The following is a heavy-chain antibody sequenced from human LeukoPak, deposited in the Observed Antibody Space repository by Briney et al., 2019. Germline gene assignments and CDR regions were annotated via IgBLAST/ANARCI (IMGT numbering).Heavy chain of an antibody. Sequence: ASVKVSCKASGYTFTGYYMHWVRQAPGQGLEWMGWINPNSGGTNYAQKFQGRVTMTRDTSISTAYMELSRLRSDDTAVYYCARGLRHIVVVTAIRPSEYFQHWGQGTLVTVSS. J-gene: IGHJ1*01. D-gene: IGHD2-21*02. CDR1: GYTFTGYY. CDR2: INPNSGGT. CDR3: ARGLRHIVVVTAIRPSEYFQH. V-gene: IGHV1-2*02.